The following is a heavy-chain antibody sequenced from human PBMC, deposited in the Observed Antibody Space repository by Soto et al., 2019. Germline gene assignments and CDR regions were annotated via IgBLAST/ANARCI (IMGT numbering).Heavy chain of an antibody. V-gene: IGHV3-30-3*01. D-gene: IGHD3-10*01. CDR2: ISYDGSNK. CDR3: ARDSVWFGPPEPIFYYYYGMDV. J-gene: IGHJ6*02. CDR1: GFTFSSYA. Sequence: PGGSLRLPCAASGFTFSSYAMHWVRQAPGKGLEWVAVISYDGSNKYYADSVKGRFTISRDNSKNTLYLQMNSLRAEDTAEYFCARDSVWFGPPEPIFYYYYGMDVWGQGTTVTVSS.